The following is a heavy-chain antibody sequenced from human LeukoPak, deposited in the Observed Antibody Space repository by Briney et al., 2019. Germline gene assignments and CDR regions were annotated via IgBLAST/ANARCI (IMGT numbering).Heavy chain of an antibody. V-gene: IGHV3-23*01. Sequence: GGSQRLSCPASGFTFSSYAMTRFRQAPGKGLNWISAISGSGGSTYYAYSVKVRFTISRDNSKNTLYLQMNSLRAEDTAVYYCARDDYWGQGTLVTVSS. CDR2: ISGSGGST. CDR3: ARDDY. J-gene: IGHJ4*02. CDR1: GFTFSSYA.